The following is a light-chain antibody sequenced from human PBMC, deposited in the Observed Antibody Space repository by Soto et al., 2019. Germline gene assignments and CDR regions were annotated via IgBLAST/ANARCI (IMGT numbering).Light chain of an antibody. J-gene: IGKJ1*01. CDR3: HQHGGSPET. CDR1: RSVNNNY. CDR2: GVS. Sequence: EIVLTQSPGTLSLSPGERATLSCRASRSVNNNYLAWYQQKPGQAPRLLIFGVSSRATGIPDRFIGSGSGTEFILTISRLEPDDFAIYHCHQHGGSPETFGQGTKVDIK. V-gene: IGKV3-20*01.